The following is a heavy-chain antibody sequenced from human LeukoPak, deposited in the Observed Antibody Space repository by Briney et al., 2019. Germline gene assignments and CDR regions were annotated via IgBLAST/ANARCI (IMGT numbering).Heavy chain of an antibody. CDR1: GGSFSGYY. V-gene: IGHV4-34*01. D-gene: IGHD5-18*01. CDR3: AKGAGGFSYYNWFDP. J-gene: IGHJ5*02. Sequence: SETLSLTCAVYGGSFSGYYWSWIRQSPGKGLEWIGEINHRGSTSSNPSLKSRVTVSVDTPKNQFSLKLASVTAADTAIYYCAKGAGGFSYYNWFDPWGQGTLVTVSS. CDR2: INHRGST.